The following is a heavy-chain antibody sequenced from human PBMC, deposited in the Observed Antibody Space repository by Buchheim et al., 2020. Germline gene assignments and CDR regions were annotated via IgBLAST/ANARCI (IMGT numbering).Heavy chain of an antibody. J-gene: IGHJ4*02. D-gene: IGHD3-10*01. CDR1: GFTFINYG. CDR3: AKRYYYGDGGAFDS. CDR2: IDGGSYTT. Sequence: EVQLLESGGDLVQPGGSLRLSCEASGFTFINYGMSWVRQAPGKGLEWVSGIDGGSYTTFYADSVQGRFTISRDNRKKTLYLQMSGLRAEDTAVYYCAKRYYYGDGGAFDSWGQGTL. V-gene: IGHV3-23*01.